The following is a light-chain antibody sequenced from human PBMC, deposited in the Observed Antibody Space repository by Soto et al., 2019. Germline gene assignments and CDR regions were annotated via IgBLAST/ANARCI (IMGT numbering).Light chain of an antibody. CDR2: GAS. V-gene: IGKV3-15*01. CDR1: QSVSSN. Sequence: EIVITQSPATLSVSPGERATLSCRASQSVSSNLAWYQQKPGQAPRLLIYGASTRATGIPARFSGSGSGTEFTLTISSLQSEDFAVYYCQQYNNWPLLTFGQGTKLEIK. J-gene: IGKJ2*01. CDR3: QQYNNWPLLT.